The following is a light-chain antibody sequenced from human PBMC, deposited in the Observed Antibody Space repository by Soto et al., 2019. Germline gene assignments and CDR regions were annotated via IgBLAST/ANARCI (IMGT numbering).Light chain of an antibody. Sequence: QSVLTQPPSASGTPGQRVTISCSGSSSSIGSNTVNWYQQLPGTAPKLLIYSDTQRPSGVPDRFSGSKSGSSASLAISGLQSEDEGDYYWESWDDSLNGPLFGGGTKLTVL. CDR3: ESWDDSLNGPL. V-gene: IGLV1-44*01. J-gene: IGLJ2*01. CDR1: SSSIGSNT. CDR2: SDT.